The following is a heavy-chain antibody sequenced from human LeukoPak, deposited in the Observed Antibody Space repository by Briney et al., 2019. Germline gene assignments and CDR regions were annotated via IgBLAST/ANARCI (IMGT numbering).Heavy chain of an antibody. CDR1: GDSISSYY. J-gene: IGHJ4*02. V-gene: IGHV4-4*07. CDR2: IYSTGST. CDR3: ARQIASAGTAGFDF. Sequence: SETLSLTCTVSGDSISSYYWSWIRQPAGRGLDWIGRIYSTGSTNYNPSLKSRVAMSVDTSKTQFSLRLRSVTAADTAVYYCARQIASAGTAGFDFWGQGARVTVSS. D-gene: IGHD6-13*01.